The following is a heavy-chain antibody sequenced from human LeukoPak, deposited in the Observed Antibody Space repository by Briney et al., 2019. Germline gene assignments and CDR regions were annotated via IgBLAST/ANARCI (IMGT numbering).Heavy chain of an antibody. Sequence: SSETLSLTCAVYGGSFSGYYWSWIRQPPGKGLEWIGEITHSGSTYYNPSLKSRVTISLDTSKNQFSLKVTSVTAADTAVYYCARRRFYGDKSSWYFDLWGRGTLVTVSS. J-gene: IGHJ2*01. CDR1: GGSFSGYY. V-gene: IGHV4-34*01. CDR3: ARRRFYGDKSSWYFDL. D-gene: IGHD4-17*01. CDR2: ITHSGST.